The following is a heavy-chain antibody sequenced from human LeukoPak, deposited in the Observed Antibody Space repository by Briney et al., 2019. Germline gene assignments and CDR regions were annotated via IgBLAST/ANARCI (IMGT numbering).Heavy chain of an antibody. CDR3: ARHHYYGSGYAMDY. J-gene: IGHJ4*02. D-gene: IGHD3-10*01. CDR1: DDSITIYY. Sequence: SETLSLTCTVSDDSITIYYWSWIRQPPGKGLEWIGSISHSGGTYYNPSLESRISISVDTSKNQFSLSLNSVTAADTAVYYCARHHYYGSGYAMDYWGQGTLVTVSS. CDR2: ISHSGGT. V-gene: IGHV4-39*01.